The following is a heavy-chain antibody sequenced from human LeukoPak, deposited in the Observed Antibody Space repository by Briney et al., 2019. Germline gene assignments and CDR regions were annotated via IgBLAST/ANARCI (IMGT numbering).Heavy chain of an antibody. CDR2: IYYSGST. CDR1: GGSISSSSYY. J-gene: IGHJ4*02. Sequence: SETLSLTCTVSGGSISSSSYYWGWIRQPPGKGLEWIGSIYYSGSTNYNPSLKSRVTISVDTSKNQFSLKLSSVTAADTAVYYCARGQGNTMVRGVIRSRHLDYWGQGTLVTVSS. CDR3: ARGQGNTMVRGVIRSRHLDY. V-gene: IGHV4-39*07. D-gene: IGHD3-10*01.